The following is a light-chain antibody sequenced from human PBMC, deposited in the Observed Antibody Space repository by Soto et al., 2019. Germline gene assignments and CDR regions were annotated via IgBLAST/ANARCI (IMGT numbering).Light chain of an antibody. CDR2: GNN. CDR1: SSNIGAGYD. CDR3: QSYDSSLSGYV. Sequence: QSVLTQPPSVSGAPGQRVTISCTGSSSNIGAGYDVHWYQQLPGTGPKLLINGNNNRPSGVPDRFSGSKSGTSASLAITGLQAEGEADYYCQSYDSSLSGYVFGTGTKVTVL. V-gene: IGLV1-40*01. J-gene: IGLJ1*01.